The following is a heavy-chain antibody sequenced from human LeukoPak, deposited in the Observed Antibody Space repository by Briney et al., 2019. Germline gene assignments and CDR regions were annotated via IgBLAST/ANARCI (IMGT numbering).Heavy chain of an antibody. Sequence: PSETLSLTCAVYGGSFSGYYWSWIRQPPGKGLEWIGEINHSGSTNYNPSLKSRVTISVDTSKNQFSLKLSSVTAADTAVYYCARGPAKYYYDSSGYYDYWGQGTLVTVSS. CDR1: GGSFSGYY. CDR3: ARGPAKYYYDSSGYYDY. V-gene: IGHV4-34*01. D-gene: IGHD3-22*01. CDR2: INHSGST. J-gene: IGHJ4*02.